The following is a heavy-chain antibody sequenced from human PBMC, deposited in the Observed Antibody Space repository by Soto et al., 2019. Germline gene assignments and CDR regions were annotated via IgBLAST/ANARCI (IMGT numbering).Heavy chain of an antibody. CDR3: ARESHDILTGPPWVWYFDL. Sequence: QVQLQQWGAGPLRPLETLSLTCGVSGGSFSGYYWAWIRQSPGKGLEWIGEINDRGSINYNPSLKSRVSTSVDTSKNNYSLNLRSVTAADTAVYYCARESHDILTGPPWVWYFDLWGRGTLVTVSS. D-gene: IGHD3-9*01. V-gene: IGHV4-34*01. CDR2: INDRGSI. CDR1: GGSFSGYY. J-gene: IGHJ2*01.